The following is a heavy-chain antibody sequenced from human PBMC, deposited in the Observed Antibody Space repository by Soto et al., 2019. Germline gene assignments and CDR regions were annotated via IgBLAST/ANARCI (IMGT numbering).Heavy chain of an antibody. Sequence: QVRLQESGPGLVKPSETLSLTCTVSGGSISSSSYYWGWIRQPPGKGLEWIGSVYYRGNTYYNPSLKSRVTTSVDSTKNQFSLKLYSVTAADPAHDYCARQKDTSSRYLLPDYCGQGTLVTVSS. J-gene: IGHJ4*02. D-gene: IGHD2-15*01. CDR2: VYYRGNT. CDR1: GGSISSSSYY. V-gene: IGHV4-39*01. CDR3: ARQKDTSSRYLLPDY.